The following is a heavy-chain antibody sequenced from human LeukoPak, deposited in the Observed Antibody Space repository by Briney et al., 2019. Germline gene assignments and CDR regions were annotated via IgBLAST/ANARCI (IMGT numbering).Heavy chain of an antibody. CDR1: GFIFSGNY. V-gene: IGHV3-53*01. CDR2: IYTGGST. CDR3: ATLPYDSSGYYEF. Sequence: GGSLRLSCAASGFIFSGNYMSWVRQTPSKGLEWVSVIYTGGSTYYADSVKGRFTISRDNSKNTLYLQMNSLRAEDTAVYYCATLPYDSSGYYEFWGQGTLVTVSS. J-gene: IGHJ4*02. D-gene: IGHD3-22*01.